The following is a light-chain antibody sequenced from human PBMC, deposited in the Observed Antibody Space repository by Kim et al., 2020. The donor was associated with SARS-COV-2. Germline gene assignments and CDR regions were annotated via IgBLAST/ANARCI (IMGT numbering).Light chain of an antibody. CDR1: SSNIGSNY. Sequence: VLTQPPSASGTPGQRVTISCSGSSSNIGSNYVYWYQQLPGTAPKLLIYRNNQRPSGVPDRFSGSKSGTSASLAISGLRSEDEADYYCAAWDDSLHVVFGGGTQLTVL. V-gene: IGLV1-47*01. CDR2: RNN. J-gene: IGLJ2*01. CDR3: AAWDDSLHVV.